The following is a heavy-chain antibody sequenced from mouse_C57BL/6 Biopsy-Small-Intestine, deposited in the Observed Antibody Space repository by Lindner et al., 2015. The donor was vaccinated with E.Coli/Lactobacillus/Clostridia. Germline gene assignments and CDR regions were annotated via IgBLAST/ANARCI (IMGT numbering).Heavy chain of an antibody. CDR3: ARRPYDGYYMDY. V-gene: IGHV5-17*01. Sequence: VQLQESGGGLVKPGGSRKLSCAASGFTFSDYGMHWVRQAPEKGLEWVAYISRGSSTIYYADTVKGRFTISRDNAKNTLFLQMTSLRSEDTAIYYCARRPYDGYYMDYWGQGTSVTVSS. J-gene: IGHJ4*01. D-gene: IGHD2-3*01. CDR2: ISRGSSTI. CDR1: GFTFSDYG.